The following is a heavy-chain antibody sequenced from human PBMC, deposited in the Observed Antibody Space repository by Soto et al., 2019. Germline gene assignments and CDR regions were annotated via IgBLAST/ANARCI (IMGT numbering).Heavy chain of an antibody. CDR3: ARDSDDYFPVDH. Sequence: EVKLVESGGVLVQPGGSLRLSCAASGFTFSTSWMHWVRQVPGKGLVWVSRINSDASITNYADSVKGRFTISRDNAKNTLYLQMNSLRAEDTAVYFCARDSDDYFPVDHWGQGTLVTVSS. CDR2: INSDASIT. D-gene: IGHD4-17*01. CDR1: GFTFSTSW. J-gene: IGHJ4*02. V-gene: IGHV3-74*01.